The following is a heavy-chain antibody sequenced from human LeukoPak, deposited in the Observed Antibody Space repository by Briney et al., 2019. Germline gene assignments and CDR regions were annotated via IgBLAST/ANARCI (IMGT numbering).Heavy chain of an antibody. Sequence: GGSLRLSCAASGFTLTDQYMDWVRQAPGEGLEWIGRSRNKANSHSSEYAASVKGRFTISRDGSGNLMYLQMNSLKIDDTAVYFCARDGGERGNSAFDVWGQGTEVTVSS. CDR1: GFTLTDQY. CDR3: ARDGGERGNSAFDV. V-gene: IGHV3-72*01. CDR2: SRNKANSHSS. D-gene: IGHD3-16*01. J-gene: IGHJ3*01.